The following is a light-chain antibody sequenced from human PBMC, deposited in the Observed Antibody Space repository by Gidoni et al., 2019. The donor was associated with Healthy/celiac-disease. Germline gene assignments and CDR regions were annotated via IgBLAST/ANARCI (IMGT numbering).Light chain of an antibody. CDR2: GAS. CDR1: QSVGSSY. CDR3: QQYGSSPLYT. J-gene: IGKJ2*01. V-gene: IGKV3-20*01. Sequence: EIVLTQSPGTLSLSPGERATRSCRASQSVGSSYLAWDQQKPGKAPRLLIYGASSRTTGVPDRFSGSGYGTDFPLTISRLGPEDFAGYYCQQYGSSPLYTFGQGTKLEIK.